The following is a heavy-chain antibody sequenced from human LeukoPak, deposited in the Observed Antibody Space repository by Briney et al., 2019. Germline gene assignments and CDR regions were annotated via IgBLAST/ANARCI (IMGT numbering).Heavy chain of an antibody. V-gene: IGHV1-18*01. Sequence: ASVKVSCKASGYTFTTYGISWVRQAPGQGLEWMGWISGYNGNTKYVQNLQGRVTMTTDTSTSTAYMELRSLRSDDTAVYYCARARSGCLGYWGQGTLVTVSS. CDR2: ISGYNGNT. CDR1: GYTFTTYG. CDR3: ARARSGCLGY. D-gene: IGHD2-2*01. J-gene: IGHJ4*02.